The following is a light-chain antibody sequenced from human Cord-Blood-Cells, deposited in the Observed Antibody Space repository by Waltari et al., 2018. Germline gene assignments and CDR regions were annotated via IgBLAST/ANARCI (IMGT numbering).Light chain of an antibody. CDR2: EGS. CDR1: SRDVGGYNL. CDR3: CSYAGSSIVV. J-gene: IGLJ2*01. V-gene: IGLV2-23*01. Sequence: QSALTQPASVSGSPGQSITISSTGTSRDVGGYNLVSCYHQHPGKAPKLMIYEGSKRPSGVSNRFSGSKSGNTASLTISGLQAEDEADYYCCSYAGSSIVVFGGGTKLTVL.